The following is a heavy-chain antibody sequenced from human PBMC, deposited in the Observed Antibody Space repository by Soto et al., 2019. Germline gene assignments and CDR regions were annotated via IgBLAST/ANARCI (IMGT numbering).Heavy chain of an antibody. CDR2: IESASDT. V-gene: IGHV3-23*01. CDR1: GFTFTAYH. J-gene: IGHJ4*02. Sequence: GGSLRLSCTAAGFTFTAYHMSWVRQAPGKGLEWVSAIESASDTHYADSVKGRFTISRDNSKNTLYLQMNSLRAEDTAIYYCAKELAIASFITIDYWGQGVLVTVSS. CDR3: AKELAIASFITIDY. D-gene: IGHD2-21*01.